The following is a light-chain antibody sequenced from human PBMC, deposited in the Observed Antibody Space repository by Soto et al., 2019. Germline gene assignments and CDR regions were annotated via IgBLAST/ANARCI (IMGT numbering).Light chain of an antibody. V-gene: IGKV3-15*01. CDR2: GAY. CDR3: QQYNQWPRT. Sequence: EIVMTQSPATLSVSPGEGGTLSCRASQPISSNLAWYQQKPGQAPSLLIYGAYTRATGIPARFSGSGSETEFPLTISSLQSEDFAVYYCQQYNQWPRTFGQGTKVEVK. CDR1: QPISSN. J-gene: IGKJ1*01.